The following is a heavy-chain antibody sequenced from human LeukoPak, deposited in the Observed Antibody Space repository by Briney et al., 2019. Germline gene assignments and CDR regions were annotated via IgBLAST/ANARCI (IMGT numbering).Heavy chain of an antibody. CDR3: ARGRYCSGTNCYSYYYYYNMDV. Sequence: PGRSLRLSCAASGFTFSTHAMHWVRQAPGKGLEWVALISYDGSNKYYTDSVKDRFAISRDNSKNTLHLQMNSLRAEDTAVYYCARGRYCSGTNCYSYYYYYNMDVWGKGTTVTVSS. CDR1: GFTFSTHA. CDR2: ISYDGSNK. V-gene: IGHV3-30*09. J-gene: IGHJ6*03. D-gene: IGHD2-2*01.